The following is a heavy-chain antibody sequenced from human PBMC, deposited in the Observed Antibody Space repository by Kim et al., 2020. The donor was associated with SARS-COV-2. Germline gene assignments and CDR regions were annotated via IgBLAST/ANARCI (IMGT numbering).Heavy chain of an antibody. D-gene: IGHD5-18*01. Sequence: AHKSQGGVTMTRDASTSAVYMELSSLRSEDTAVYYCAANRYSYGYYFDYWGQGTLVTVSS. V-gene: IGHV1-46*01. J-gene: IGHJ4*02. CDR3: AANRYSYGYYFDY.